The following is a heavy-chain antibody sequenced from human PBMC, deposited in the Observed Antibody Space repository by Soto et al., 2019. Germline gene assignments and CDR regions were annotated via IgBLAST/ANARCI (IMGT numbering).Heavy chain of an antibody. CDR3: ARDRDDYGSGNYYNRIDF. V-gene: IGHV1-69*13. CDR1: GGIFSTYA. CDR2: IIPIFGTP. J-gene: IGHJ4*02. Sequence: ASVKVCCKASGGIFSTYAISWLRQDPGQGLEWMGGIIPIFGTPNYAQRFQGRVTITADESTTTSYMELSRLKSEDTAVYYCARDRDDYGSGNYYNRIDFWGQGTLVTVSS. D-gene: IGHD3-10*01.